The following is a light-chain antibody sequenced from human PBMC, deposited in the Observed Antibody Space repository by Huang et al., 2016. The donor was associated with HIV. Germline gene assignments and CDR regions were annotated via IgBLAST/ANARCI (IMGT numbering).Light chain of an antibody. CDR3: QQYGSSSWT. Sequence: PGERATISCRASQSVSSSYLAWYQLKPGQAPRLLIYGASSRATGIPDRFSGSGSGTDFTLTISRLEPEDFAVYYCQQYGSSSWTFGQGTKVEIK. J-gene: IGKJ1*01. CDR1: QSVSSSY. V-gene: IGKV3-20*01. CDR2: GAS.